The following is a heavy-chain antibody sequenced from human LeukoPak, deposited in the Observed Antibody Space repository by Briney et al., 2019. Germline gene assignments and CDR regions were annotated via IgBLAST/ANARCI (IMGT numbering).Heavy chain of an antibody. Sequence: SETLSLTCSISGGSISSSSYYWGWIRQPPGKGLEWIGSIYYSGSTYYNPSLKSRVTISVDTSKNQFSLKLSSVTAADTAVYYCAGLGGDPNDYWGQGTLVTVSS. D-gene: IGHD2-21*01. CDR2: IYYSGST. CDR3: AGLGGDPNDY. J-gene: IGHJ4*02. CDR1: GGSISSSSYY. V-gene: IGHV4-39*07.